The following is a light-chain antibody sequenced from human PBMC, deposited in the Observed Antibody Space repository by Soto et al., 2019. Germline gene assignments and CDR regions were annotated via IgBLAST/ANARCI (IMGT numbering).Light chain of an antibody. CDR3: QQYDSVLGT. Sequence: DIQMTQSPATLSASVGDSVTITCRAGQSISHWLAWYQQKPGKAPKFLIYDASSLESGVPSRFSGSGSGTEFTIPISSLQPDDFATYYCQQYDSVLGTFGPGTKVDIK. CDR2: DAS. J-gene: IGKJ1*01. V-gene: IGKV1-5*01. CDR1: QSISHW.